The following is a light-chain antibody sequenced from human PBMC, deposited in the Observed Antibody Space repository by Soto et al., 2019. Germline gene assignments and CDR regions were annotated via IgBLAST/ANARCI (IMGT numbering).Light chain of an antibody. V-gene: IGKV3-11*01. CDR3: QQRDKWPRT. CDR2: GAS. CDR1: QSVGSY. J-gene: IGKJ2*01. Sequence: DIVLTQSPATLSLSPGERATLSCRASQSVGSYLAWFQHKPGQAPRLLIYGASNRATGIPGRFSGRGSGTDFTLTISSLESGDSAVYYCQQRDKWPRTFGQGTKVEIK.